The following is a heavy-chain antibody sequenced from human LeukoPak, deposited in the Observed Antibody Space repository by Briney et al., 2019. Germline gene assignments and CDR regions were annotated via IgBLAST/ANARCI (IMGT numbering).Heavy chain of an antibody. Sequence: SQTLSLTCSVSGGSISSGGYFWSWIRQHPGKGLEWIGYIHHSGSTYYNPSLKSRISMSVDTSTNQVSLKLSPVTAADTAVYYCARDAVDFSGWFDPWGQGTLVTVSS. CDR3: ARDAVDFSGWFDP. J-gene: IGHJ5*02. CDR2: IHHSGST. V-gene: IGHV4-31*03. D-gene: IGHD3-3*01. CDR1: GGSISSGGYF.